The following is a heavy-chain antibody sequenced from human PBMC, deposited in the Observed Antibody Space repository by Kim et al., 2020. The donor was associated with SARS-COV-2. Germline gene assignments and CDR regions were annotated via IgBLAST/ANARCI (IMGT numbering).Heavy chain of an antibody. CDR3: ARARGPYYDILTGYNY. Sequence: VKGRFTISRDNAKNSLYLQMNSLRAEDTAVYYGARARGPYYDILTGYNYWGQGTLVTVSS. J-gene: IGHJ4*02. V-gene: IGHV3-48*03. D-gene: IGHD3-9*01.